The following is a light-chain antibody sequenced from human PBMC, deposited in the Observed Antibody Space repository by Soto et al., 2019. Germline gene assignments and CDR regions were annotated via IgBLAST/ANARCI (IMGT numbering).Light chain of an antibody. CDR1: QSVSSSY. Sequence: EIVLTQSPGTLSLSPGERAALSCRSSQSVSSSYLAWYQQKPGQAPRLVMYGASARVTGIPARFSGSGSGTEFTLTISSPHSEDFAVYYCQQYNNLSRTSWQGTK. CDR3: QQYNNLSRT. CDR2: GAS. V-gene: IGKV3-15*01. J-gene: IGKJ1*01.